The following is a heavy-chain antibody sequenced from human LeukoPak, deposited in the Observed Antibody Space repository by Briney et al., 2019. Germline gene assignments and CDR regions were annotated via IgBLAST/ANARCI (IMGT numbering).Heavy chain of an antibody. J-gene: IGHJ4*02. D-gene: IGHD6-13*01. CDR3: AKAAAGPEY. CDR1: GLTSGRYS. Sequence: GGSRRLAWEVSGLTSGRYSVRWVRQVEGEGMGWVSGISAGGGDRGYPDSVKGRFTISRDNSKNTLFLQMNSITVEDTAIYYCAKAAAGPEYWGQGTRVTVSS. CDR2: ISAGGGDR. V-gene: IGHV3-23*01.